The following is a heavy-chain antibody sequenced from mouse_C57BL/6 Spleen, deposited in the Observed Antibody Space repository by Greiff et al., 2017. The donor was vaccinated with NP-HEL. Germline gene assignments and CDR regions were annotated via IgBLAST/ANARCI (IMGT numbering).Heavy chain of an antibody. J-gene: IGHJ4*01. CDR2: INPSTGGT. CDR1: GYSFTGYY. Sequence: VQLQQSGPELVKPGASVKISCKASGYSFTGYYMNWVKQSPEKSLEWIGEINPSTGGTTYNQKFKAKATLTVDKSSSTAYMQLKSLTSEDSAVYYCARAHYYGSGMDYWGQGTSVTVSS. V-gene: IGHV1-42*01. CDR3: ARAHYYGSGMDY. D-gene: IGHD1-1*01.